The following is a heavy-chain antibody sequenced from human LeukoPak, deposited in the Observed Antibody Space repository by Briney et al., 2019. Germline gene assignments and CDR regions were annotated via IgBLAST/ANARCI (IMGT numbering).Heavy chain of an antibody. Sequence: GGSLRLSCAASGFTFSTYAMSWVRQTPGKGLEWVAHIGSSGFHTEYADSVKGQFTISRDNAKKSLSLQMNSLRGEDTAVYYCAREGIVARRPDYWGQGTLVTVSS. CDR3: AREGIVARRPDY. V-gene: IGHV3-21*05. J-gene: IGHJ4*02. CDR1: GFTFSTYA. D-gene: IGHD6-6*01. CDR2: IGSSGFHT.